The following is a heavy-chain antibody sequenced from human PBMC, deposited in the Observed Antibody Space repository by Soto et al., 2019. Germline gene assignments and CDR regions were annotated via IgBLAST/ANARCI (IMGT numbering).Heavy chain of an antibody. V-gene: IGHV4-30-4*01. CDR3: ARGRYCLTGRCFPNWFDS. J-gene: IGHJ5*01. CDR1: GDSISNLDYF. D-gene: IGHD7-27*01. Sequence: SETLSLTCSVSGDSISNLDYFWAWIRQPPGQALEYIGYVYKSATTYYNPSFESRVAISVDTSKSQFSLNVTSVTAADTAVYFCARGRYCLTGRCFPNWFDSWGQGALVTVS. CDR2: VYKSATT.